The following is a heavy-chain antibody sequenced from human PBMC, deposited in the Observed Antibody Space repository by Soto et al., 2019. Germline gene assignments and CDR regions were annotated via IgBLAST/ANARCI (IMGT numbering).Heavy chain of an antibody. CDR3: ARDTTQVGWFDP. J-gene: IGHJ5*02. Sequence: LRLSFAASGFTVSINYMSWVRQAPGKGLEWVSVIYSGGSTYYADSVKGRFTISRDNSKNTLYLQMNSLRAEDTAVYYCARDTTQVGWFDPWGQGTLVTVSS. CDR1: GFTVSINY. CDR2: IYSGGST. V-gene: IGHV3-66*01. D-gene: IGHD1-1*01.